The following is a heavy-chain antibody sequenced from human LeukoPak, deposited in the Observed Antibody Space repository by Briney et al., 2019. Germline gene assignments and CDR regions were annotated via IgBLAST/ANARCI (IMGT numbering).Heavy chain of an antibody. J-gene: IGHJ4*02. CDR1: GGSISSGDYY. Sequence: PSQTLSLACTVSGGSISSGDYYWSWIRQPPGKGLEWIGYIYYSGSTYYNPSLKSRVTISLDTSKNQFSLKLSSVTAADTAVYNCVRDYDSSGSFDYWGQGTLVTVSS. D-gene: IGHD3-22*01. CDR2: IYYSGST. CDR3: VRDYDSSGSFDY. V-gene: IGHV4-30-4*01.